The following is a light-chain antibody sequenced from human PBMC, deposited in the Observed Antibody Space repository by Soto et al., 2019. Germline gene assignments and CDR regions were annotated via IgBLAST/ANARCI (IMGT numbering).Light chain of an antibody. J-gene: IGKJ4*01. Sequence: DIQMTQSPSSLSASVGDRVTITCRASQSISSYLNWYQQKPGRAPKLLMYSASSLQRGIPSRFSGSGSGTDFTLTITNLQPEDFATYYCQQSYSSRGAFGGGTRLEIK. CDR2: SAS. CDR3: QQSYSSRGA. CDR1: QSISSY. V-gene: IGKV1-39*01.